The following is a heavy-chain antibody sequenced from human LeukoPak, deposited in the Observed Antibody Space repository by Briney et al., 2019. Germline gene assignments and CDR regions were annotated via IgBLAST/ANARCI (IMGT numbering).Heavy chain of an antibody. CDR3: ARDDDGSGSYLGDY. J-gene: IGHJ4*02. V-gene: IGHV1-2*02. D-gene: IGHD3-10*01. Sequence: ASVKVSCKASGYTFTAYYMHWVRQAPGQGLEWMGWIYPESGGTNYAQKFQGRVTMTRDTSISTAYMELSRLRSDDTAVYYCARDDDGSGSYLGDYWGQGTPVTVSS. CDR1: GYTFTAYY. CDR2: IYPESGGT.